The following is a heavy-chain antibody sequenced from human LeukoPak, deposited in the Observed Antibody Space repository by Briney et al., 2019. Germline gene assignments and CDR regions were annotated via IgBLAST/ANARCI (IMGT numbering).Heavy chain of an antibody. Sequence: SETLSLTCTVSGVSISSYYWSWIRQPPGKGLEWIGYIYYSGSTNYNPSLKSRVTISVDTSKNQFSLKLSSVTAADTAVYYCARGQWLQTNWGQGTLVTVSS. CDR3: ARGQWLQTN. CDR1: GVSISSYY. D-gene: IGHD5-24*01. CDR2: IYYSGST. J-gene: IGHJ4*02. V-gene: IGHV4-59*01.